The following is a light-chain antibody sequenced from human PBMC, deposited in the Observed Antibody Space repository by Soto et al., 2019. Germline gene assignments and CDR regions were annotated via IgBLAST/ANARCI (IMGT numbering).Light chain of an antibody. CDR2: DVS. J-gene: IGLJ2*01. CDR3: SSYPSSSTLV. CDR1: SSDVGGYNY. Sequence: QSAVTQPASVSGSPGQSITISCTGTSSDVGGYNYVSWYQQHPGKAPKLMIYDVSNRPSGVSNRFSGSKSGNTASLTISGLQAEDEADYYCSSYPSSSTLVFGGGTKVTVL. V-gene: IGLV2-14*01.